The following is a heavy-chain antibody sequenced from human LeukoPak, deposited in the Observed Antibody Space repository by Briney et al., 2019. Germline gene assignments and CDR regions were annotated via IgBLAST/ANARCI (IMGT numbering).Heavy chain of an antibody. Sequence: PGGSLRLSCAASGFTFSSYSMNWVRQAPGKGLEWVSSISSSSSYTYYADSVKGRFTISRDNAKNSLYLQMNSLRAEDTAVYYCARDLSLAAAGTHLDYWGQGTLVTVSS. CDR3: ARDLSLAAAGTHLDY. J-gene: IGHJ4*02. CDR2: ISSSSSYT. CDR1: GFTFSSYS. V-gene: IGHV3-21*01. D-gene: IGHD6-13*01.